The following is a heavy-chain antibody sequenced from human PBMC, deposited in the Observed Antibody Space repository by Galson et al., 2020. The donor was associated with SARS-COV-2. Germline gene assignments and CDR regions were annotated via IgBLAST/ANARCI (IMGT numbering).Heavy chain of an antibody. CDR1: GFTFSSYA. Sequence: GGSLRLSCEASGFTFSSYAMTWVRQVPGKGLEWVSTISISGDNNLSGGRTDYADSVKGRFTVSRDSSRNTVSLQMNGLRTEDTAVYYCAKEAVMWEINPVGYFDYWGQGTLVIVSS. CDR3: AKEAVMWEINPVGYFDY. J-gene: IGHJ4*02. CDR2: ISISGDNNLSGGRT. D-gene: IGHD3-16*01. V-gene: IGHV3-23*01.